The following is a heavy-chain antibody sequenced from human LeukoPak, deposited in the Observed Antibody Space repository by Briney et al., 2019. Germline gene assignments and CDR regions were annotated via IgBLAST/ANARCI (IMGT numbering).Heavy chain of an antibody. V-gene: IGHV5-51*01. CDR3: ARRGRGFGEIYDVGFDP. Sequence: GESLKISCKGSGYSFTSYWIGWVRQMPGKGLEWMGIIYPGDSDTRYSPSFQGQVTISADKSISTAYLQWSSLKASDTAMYYCARRGRGFGEIYDVGFDPWGQGTLVTVSS. CDR1: GYSFTSYW. D-gene: IGHD3-10*01. CDR2: IYPGDSDT. J-gene: IGHJ5*02.